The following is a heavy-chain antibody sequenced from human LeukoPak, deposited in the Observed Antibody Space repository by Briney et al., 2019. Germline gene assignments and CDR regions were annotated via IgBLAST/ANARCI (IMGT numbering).Heavy chain of an antibody. J-gene: IGHJ4*02. CDR1: GGSISSHY. CDR3: ERDRLNSGSYSYIDY. D-gene: IGHD1-26*01. Sequence: SETLSLTCSVSGGSISSHYWTWIRQPPGKGLEWIGYIYYSGSTNYNPSLNGRVTISIDPSKNQFSLNLSSVTAADTAVYYCERDRLNSGSYSYIDYWGQGTLVTVSS. CDR2: IYYSGST. V-gene: IGHV4-59*11.